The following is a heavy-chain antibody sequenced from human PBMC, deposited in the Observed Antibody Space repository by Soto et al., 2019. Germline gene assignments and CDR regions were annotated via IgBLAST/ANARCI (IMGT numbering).Heavy chain of an antibody. J-gene: IGHJ4*02. Sequence: GGSLRLSCAASGFTFSTYAMAWVRQAPGKGLEWVSGVSASGLNTDYADPVKGRFYISRDNSKNTVSLHMNSLRAEDTALYYCGKNRPRGTSGYFFDYWGKGTPVT. V-gene: IGHV3-23*01. CDR1: GFTFSTYA. CDR3: GKNRPRGTSGYFFDY. D-gene: IGHD5-18*01. CDR2: VSASGLNT.